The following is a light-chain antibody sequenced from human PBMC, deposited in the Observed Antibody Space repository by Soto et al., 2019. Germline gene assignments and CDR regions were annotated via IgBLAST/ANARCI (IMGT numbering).Light chain of an antibody. Sequence: EIVMTQSPATLSLSPGARAPLSCRASPSVSNSLAWYQHNPGQAPRLLIYDASNRATGVPTRFSGSGSGTDFTLTISSLEPEDFAVYYCQQRNKWPPVTFGGGTKVDIK. CDR1: PSVSNS. J-gene: IGKJ4*01. CDR3: QQRNKWPPVT. V-gene: IGKV3-11*01. CDR2: DAS.